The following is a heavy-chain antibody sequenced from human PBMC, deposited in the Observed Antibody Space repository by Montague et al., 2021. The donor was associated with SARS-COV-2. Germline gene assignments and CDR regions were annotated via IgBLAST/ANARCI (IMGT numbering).Heavy chain of an antibody. CDR1: GYTFTDYY. J-gene: IGHJ6*02. D-gene: IGHD4-17*01. CDR2: INPKNGVT. CDR3: TRGRATVTTVYYYYGMDV. V-gene: IGHV1-2*04. Sequence: SVKVSCKASGYTFTDYYMHWVRQAPGQGLEWMGWINPKNGVTNYPRKFQGWVTMTRDTSIGTAYMELSRLRSDDTAVYYCTRGRATVTTVYYYYGMDVWGQGTTVTVSS.